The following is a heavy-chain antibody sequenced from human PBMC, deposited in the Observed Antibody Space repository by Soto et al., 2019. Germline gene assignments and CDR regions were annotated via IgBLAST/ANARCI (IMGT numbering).Heavy chain of an antibody. V-gene: IGHV1-69*06. D-gene: IGHD6-19*01. CDR2: IIPIFGTA. CDR3: ARDPHSSGWLYFDY. J-gene: IGHJ4*02. Sequence: SVKVSCKASGGTFSSYAISWVRQAPGQGLEWMGGIIPIFGTANYAQKFQGRVTITADKSTSTAYMELSSLRSEDTAVYYCARDPHSSGWLYFDYWGQGTLVTVS. CDR1: GGTFSSYA.